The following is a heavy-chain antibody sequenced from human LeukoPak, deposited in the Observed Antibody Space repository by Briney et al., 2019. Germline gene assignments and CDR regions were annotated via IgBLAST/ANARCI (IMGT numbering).Heavy chain of an antibody. Sequence: GGSLRLSCAASGFTFSNYWMSWVRQAPGKGLEWVANIRQDGGETYYVDSVRGQFIVSRDNAKNSVFLQMNSLRAEDTAVYYCARDFAAAVGWGQGTLVTVSS. V-gene: IGHV3-7*01. CDR3: ARDFAAAVG. J-gene: IGHJ4*02. CDR1: GFTFSNYW. CDR2: IRQDGGET. D-gene: IGHD6-13*01.